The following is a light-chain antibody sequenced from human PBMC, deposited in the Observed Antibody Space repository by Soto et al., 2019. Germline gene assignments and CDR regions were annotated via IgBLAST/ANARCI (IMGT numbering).Light chain of an antibody. Sequence: EIVLTQSPGTLSLSPGERATLSCRASQSVSSTYLAWYQQKPGQAPRLLISGASSRATGIPDRFSGSGSGTDFTLIISRLEFYYFAVYYCQQYCLSSTFCQGTNLDIK. CDR2: GAS. J-gene: IGKJ1*01. V-gene: IGKV3-20*01. CDR1: QSVSSTY. CDR3: QQYCLSST.